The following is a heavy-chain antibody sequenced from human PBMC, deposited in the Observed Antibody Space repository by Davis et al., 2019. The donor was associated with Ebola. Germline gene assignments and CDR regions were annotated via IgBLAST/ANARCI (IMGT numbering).Heavy chain of an antibody. CDR3: ARRGASGWSPFDY. J-gene: IGHJ4*02. CDR1: GGSISSYY. V-gene: IGHV3-7*01. CDR2: IKQDGSEK. D-gene: IGHD3-3*01. Sequence: ETLSLTCTVSGGSISSYYWSWVRQAPGKGLEWVANIKQDGSEKYYVDSVKGRFTISRDNAKNSLYLQMNSLRAEDTAVYYCARRGASGWSPFDYWGQGTLVTVSS.